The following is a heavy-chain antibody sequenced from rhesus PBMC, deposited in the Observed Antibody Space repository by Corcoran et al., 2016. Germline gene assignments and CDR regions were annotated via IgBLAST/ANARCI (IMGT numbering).Heavy chain of an antibody. CDR3: AGHIDGTTRDY. V-gene: IGHV4-80*01. Sequence: QVQLQESGPGLVKPSETLSLSCAVSGDSFSSYLWTWIRQPPGKGLEWIGEIDGNIGRTTYNTSFKRQATILRDASKNRVSLNRRSVTAAATAVYYCAGHIDGTTRDYWGQGVLVTVSS. D-gene: IGHD1-14*01. J-gene: IGHJ4*01. CDR2: IDGNIGRT. CDR1: GDSFSSYL.